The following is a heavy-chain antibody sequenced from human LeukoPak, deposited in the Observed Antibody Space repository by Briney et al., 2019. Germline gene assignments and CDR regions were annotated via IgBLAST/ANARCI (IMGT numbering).Heavy chain of an antibody. CDR1: GFTFSSYA. CDR3: AVNYDILTGLSGFDP. V-gene: IGHV3-23*01. Sequence: GGSLRLSCAASGFTFSSYAMSWVRQAPGKGLEWVSAISGSGGSTYYADSVKGRFTISRDNSKNTLYLQMNSLRAEDTAVYYCAVNYDILTGLSGFDPWGQGTLVTVSS. D-gene: IGHD3-9*01. J-gene: IGHJ5*02. CDR2: ISGSGGST.